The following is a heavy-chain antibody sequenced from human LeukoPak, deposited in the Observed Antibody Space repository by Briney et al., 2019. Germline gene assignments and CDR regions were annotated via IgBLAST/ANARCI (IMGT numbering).Heavy chain of an antibody. J-gene: IGHJ3*02. CDR1: GGSISSYY. CDR2: IYYSGST. CDR3: ARWDTGAYAFDI. Sequence: SETLSLTCTVSGGSISSYYWSWIRQPPGKGLEWIGYIYYSGSTNYNPSLGSRVTISVDTSKNQFSLKLSSVTAADTAVYYCARWDTGAYAFDIWGQGTMVTVS. V-gene: IGHV4-59*08. D-gene: IGHD1-26*01.